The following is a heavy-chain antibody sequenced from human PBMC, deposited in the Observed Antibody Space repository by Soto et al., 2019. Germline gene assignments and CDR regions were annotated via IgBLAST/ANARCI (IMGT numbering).Heavy chain of an antibody. CDR3: ARTQNYDFWSGYTLAFDY. V-gene: IGHV4-59*01. Sequence: PSETLALTCTVAGDSISSYYWCWIRQPPGKGLEWIGYIYYSGSTNYNPSLKSRVTISVDTSKNQFSLKLSSVTAADTAVYYCARTQNYDFWSGYTLAFDYWGQGTLVTVSS. CDR1: GDSISSYY. CDR2: IYYSGST. D-gene: IGHD3-3*01. J-gene: IGHJ4*02.